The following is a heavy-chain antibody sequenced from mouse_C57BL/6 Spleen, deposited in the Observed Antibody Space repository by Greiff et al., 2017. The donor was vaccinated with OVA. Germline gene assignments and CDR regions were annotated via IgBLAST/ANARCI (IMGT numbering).Heavy chain of an antibody. J-gene: IGHJ2*01. CDR1: GYTFTSYW. CDR2: IHPNSGST. D-gene: IGHD1-1*01. CDR3: ARPPITTVVAPYFDY. V-gene: IGHV1-64*01. Sequence: VQLQQPGAELVKPGASVKLSCKASGYTFTSYWMHWVKQRPGQGLEWIGMIHPNSGSTNYNEKFKSKATLTVDKSSSTAYMQLSSLTSEDSAVYYCARPPITTVVAPYFDYWGQGTTLTVSS.